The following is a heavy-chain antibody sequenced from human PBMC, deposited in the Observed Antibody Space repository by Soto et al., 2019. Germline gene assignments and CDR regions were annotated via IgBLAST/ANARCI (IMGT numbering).Heavy chain of an antibody. CDR3: ARDYVSGAARRLRGDVFDI. J-gene: IGHJ3*02. CDR2: IIPILGIA. Sequence: ASVKVSCKASGGTFSSYTISWVRQAPGQGLEWMGRIIPILGIANYAQKFQGRVTITADKSTSTAYMELSSLRSEDTAVYYCARDYVSGAARRLRGDVFDIWGKGKMVTVSS. V-gene: IGHV1-69*04. CDR1: GGTFSSYT. D-gene: IGHD3-16*01.